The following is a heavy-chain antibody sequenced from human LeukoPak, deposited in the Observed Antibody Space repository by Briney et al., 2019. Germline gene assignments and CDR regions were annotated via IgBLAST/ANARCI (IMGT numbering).Heavy chain of an antibody. J-gene: IGHJ4*02. CDR2: IYYSGTT. V-gene: IGHV4-59*01. CDR3: ARSSGAFDY. CDR1: GGSISNYY. Sequence: PSETLSLTCTVSGGSISNYYWSWIRQPPGKGLEWIGDIYYSGTTNDNPSLKSRVTISVDTSKNQFSLKLSSVTAADTAVYYCARSSGAFDYWGQGALVTVSS.